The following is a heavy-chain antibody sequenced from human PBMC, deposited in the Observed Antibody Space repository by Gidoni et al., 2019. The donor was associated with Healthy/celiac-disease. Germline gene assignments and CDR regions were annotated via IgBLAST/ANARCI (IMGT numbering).Heavy chain of an antibody. CDR1: GFTFDDYA. CDR2: ISWNSGSI. J-gene: IGHJ6*04. V-gene: IGHV3-9*01. D-gene: IGHD2-2*01. CDR3: AKGYCSSTSCPADV. Sequence: EVQLVESGGGLVQPGRSLRLSCAASGFTFDDYAMHWVRQAPGKGLEWVSGISWNSGSIGYADSVKGRFTISRDNAKNSLYLQMNSLRAEDTALYYCAKGYCSSTSCPADVWGKGTTVTVSS.